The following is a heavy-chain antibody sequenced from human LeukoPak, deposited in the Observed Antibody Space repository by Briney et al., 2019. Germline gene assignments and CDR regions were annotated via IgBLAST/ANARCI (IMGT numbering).Heavy chain of an antibody. CDR1: GGSFSGYY. CDR3: ASHIVVVPAATGWFDP. D-gene: IGHD2-2*01. CDR2: ISHSGST. V-gene: IGHV4-34*01. Sequence: PSETLSLTCAVYGGSFSGYYWSWIRQPPGKGLEWIGEISHSGSTNYNPSLKSRVTISVDTSKNQFSLKLSSVTAADTAVYYCASHIVVVPAATGWFDPWGQGTLVTVSS. J-gene: IGHJ5*02.